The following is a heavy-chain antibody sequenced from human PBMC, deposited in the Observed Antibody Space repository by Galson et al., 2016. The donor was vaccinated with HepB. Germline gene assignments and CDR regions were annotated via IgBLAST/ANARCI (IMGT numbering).Heavy chain of an antibody. J-gene: IGHJ4*02. Sequence: SLRLSCAASGFTFSSYGIHWVRQAPGKGLEWVAVISYNGINKYYTDSVKGRFTISRDDSKSTLYLQMDSLRAEDTAVYYCAKGGDYDNWGQGTLVTVSS. V-gene: IGHV3-30*18. D-gene: IGHD4-11*01. CDR3: AKGGDYDN. CDR2: ISYNGINK. CDR1: GFTFSSYG.